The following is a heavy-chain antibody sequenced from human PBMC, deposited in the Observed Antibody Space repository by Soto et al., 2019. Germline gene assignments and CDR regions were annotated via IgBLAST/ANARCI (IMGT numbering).Heavy chain of an antibody. CDR2: IYYSGST. CDR3: ARVPSPFDYYYAMDV. Sequence: PSETLSLTCTVSGGSISSYYWSWIRQPPGKGLEWIGYIYYSGSTNYNPSLKSRVTISVDTSKNQFSLKLNSVTDADTAVYFCARVPSPFDYYYAMDVWGQGTSVTVSS. D-gene: IGHD3-9*01. CDR1: GGSISSYY. V-gene: IGHV4-59*08. J-gene: IGHJ6*02.